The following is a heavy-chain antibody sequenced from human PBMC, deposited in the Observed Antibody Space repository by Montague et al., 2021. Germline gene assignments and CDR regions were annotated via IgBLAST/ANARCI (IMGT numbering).Heavy chain of an antibody. CDR2: IKQDGSEK. Sequence: SLSLSCAASGFTFSNYWMSWVRQAPGKGLEWVANIKQDGSEKHYVDSVKGRFTISRDNAKNSLYLQMNSLRAEDTAVYFCARDQGQGYCGGDCYVGLDYWGQGTLVTVSS. CDR3: ARDQGQGYCGGDCYVGLDY. D-gene: IGHD2-21*01. CDR1: GFTFSNYW. J-gene: IGHJ4*02. V-gene: IGHV3-7*01.